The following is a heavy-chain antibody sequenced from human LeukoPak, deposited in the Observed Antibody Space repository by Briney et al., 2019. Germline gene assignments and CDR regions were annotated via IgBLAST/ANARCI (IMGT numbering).Heavy chain of an antibody. CDR3: ARVPNSRSFDY. Sequence: SGGSLTLSCAASGFTFSSYWMSWVRQAPGKGLEWVANIKQDGGEKYYVDSVKGRFTISRDNAKNSLYLQMNSLRAEDTAVYYCARVPNSRSFDYWGQGTLVTVSS. J-gene: IGHJ4*02. D-gene: IGHD4-23*01. CDR2: IKQDGGEK. CDR1: GFTFSSYW. V-gene: IGHV3-7*01.